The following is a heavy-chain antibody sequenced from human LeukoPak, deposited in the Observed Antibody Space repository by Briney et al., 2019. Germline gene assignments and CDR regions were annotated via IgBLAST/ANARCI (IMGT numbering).Heavy chain of an antibody. Sequence: PSETLSLTCTVSGGSISSGDYYWSWIRQPPGKGLEWIGYIYYSGSTYYNPSLKSRVTIPVDTSKNQFSLKLSSVTAADTAVYYCARAGYEYSSSSSDYWGQGTLVTVSS. J-gene: IGHJ4*02. CDR1: GGSISSGDYY. CDR2: IYYSGST. CDR3: ARAGYEYSSSSSDY. V-gene: IGHV4-30-4*08. D-gene: IGHD6-6*01.